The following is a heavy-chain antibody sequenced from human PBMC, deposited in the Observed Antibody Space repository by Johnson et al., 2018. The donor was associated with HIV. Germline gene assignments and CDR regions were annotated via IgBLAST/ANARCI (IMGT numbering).Heavy chain of an antibody. CDR2: IRSDGSTK. CDR3: ARGGVGDVFDI. J-gene: IGHJ3*02. D-gene: IGHD1-26*01. Sequence: VQLVESGGGVVQPGGSLRLSCAAFGFTFSTYGIHWVRQAPGKGLEWVAFIRSDGSTKYYADSVKGRFTISRDNSKNTLYLQMNSLRAEDTAVYYCARGGVGDVFDIWGQGTMVTVSS. V-gene: IGHV3-30*02. CDR1: GFTFSTYG.